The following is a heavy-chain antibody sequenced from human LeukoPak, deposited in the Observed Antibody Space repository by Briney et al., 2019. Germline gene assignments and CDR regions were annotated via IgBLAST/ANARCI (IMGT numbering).Heavy chain of an antibody. CDR2: INPSSGDT. CDR1: GYTFTGYY. CDR3: ARGGKSELGTCDH. Sequence: ASVKVSCKASGYTFTGYYMQWVRQAPGQGLEWMGWINPSSGDTNYAQMFQGRVTMTRDTSISTAYMELSRLRSDDTAVYYCARGGKSELGTCDHWGQGTLVTVSS. D-gene: IGHD7-27*01. J-gene: IGHJ4*02. V-gene: IGHV1-2*02.